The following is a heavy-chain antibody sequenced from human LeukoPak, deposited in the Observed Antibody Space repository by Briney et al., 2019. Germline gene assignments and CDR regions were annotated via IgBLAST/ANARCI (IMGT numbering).Heavy chain of an antibody. J-gene: IGHJ4*02. CDR3: SRATYSSSWYSGWAY. V-gene: IGHV3-74*01. CDR1: GFTFSSYW. D-gene: IGHD6-13*01. Sequence: GGSLRLSCAASGFTFSSYWMHWVRQAPGKGLVWVSRINSDGSSTSYADSVKGRFTISRDNAKNSLYLQMDSLRAEDTAVYYCSRATYSSSWYSGWAYWGQGTLVTVSS. CDR2: INSDGSST.